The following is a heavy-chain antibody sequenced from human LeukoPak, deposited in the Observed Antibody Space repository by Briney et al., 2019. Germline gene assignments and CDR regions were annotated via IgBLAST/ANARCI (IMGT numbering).Heavy chain of an antibody. V-gene: IGHV3-30*03. CDR1: GFTFSSYG. J-gene: IGHJ3*02. Sequence: PGGSLRLSCAASGFTFSSYGMHWVRQAPGKGLEWVAFITYDGTNTYYADSVKGRFTISRDNSKNTLYLQMNSLKTEDTAVYYCTTHRDYSSGSYAFDIWGQGTMVTVSS. CDR2: ITYDGTNT. D-gene: IGHD3-10*01. CDR3: TTHRDYSSGSYAFDI.